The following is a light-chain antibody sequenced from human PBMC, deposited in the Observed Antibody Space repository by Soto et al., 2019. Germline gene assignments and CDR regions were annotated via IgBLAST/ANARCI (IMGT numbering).Light chain of an antibody. V-gene: IGLV2-11*01. CDR2: DVT. Sequence: QSALTQPRSVPGSPGQSVTISCTGTSSDVGGYNYVSWYQQHPGKAPKVMIYDVTKRPSGVPDRFSGSKSGNTASLTISGLQAEDEADYYCCSYAGTYTFYVFGTGTKLTVL. CDR1: SSDVGGYNY. J-gene: IGLJ1*01. CDR3: CSYAGTYTFYV.